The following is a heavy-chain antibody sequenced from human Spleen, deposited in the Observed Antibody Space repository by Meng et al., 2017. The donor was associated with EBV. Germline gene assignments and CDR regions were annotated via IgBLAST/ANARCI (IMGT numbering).Heavy chain of an antibody. J-gene: IGHJ4*02. CDR1: GYSFRNYA. CDR2: INTYSGKA. V-gene: IGHV7-4-1*02. CDR3: ARGIEENGSHYPFDS. D-gene: IGHD1-1*01. Sequence: QVQLVQSGSEWKRPGASVKVSCKTSGYSFRNYAINWMRQVPGQGLEWMGWINTYSGKATFAQGFTGRFVFSLDTAVTTAHLQISGLRAEDSAVYYCARGIEENGSHYPFDSWGQGTLVTVAS.